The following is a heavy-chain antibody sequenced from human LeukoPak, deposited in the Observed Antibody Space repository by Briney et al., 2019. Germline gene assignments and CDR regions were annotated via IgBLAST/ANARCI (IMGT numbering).Heavy chain of an antibody. CDR3: AKGRNEDGDAALNY. CDR2: ISGSGGNT. Sequence: PGRSLRLSCAASGFTFSSYAMSWVRQAPGKGLEWVSCISGSGGNTFYADSVKGRFTISRDNSKNTLYLQMNSLRAEDTAAYHCAKGRNEDGDAALNYWGQGTLVTVSS. V-gene: IGHV3-23*01. D-gene: IGHD4-17*01. J-gene: IGHJ4*02. CDR1: GFTFSSYA.